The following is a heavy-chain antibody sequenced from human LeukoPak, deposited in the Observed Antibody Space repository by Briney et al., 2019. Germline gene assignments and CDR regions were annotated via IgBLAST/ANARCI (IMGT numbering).Heavy chain of an antibody. Sequence: ASDTLSLSCRLPGRYMTSDDWSWVRQPARKGLEWIGRNSSRGGAHYNPPLKSPVSLSADKSKNQFALKLTSVTAADTAVYYSASEIYYGGYEFYYYMHGWLKETTVT. D-gene: IGHD4-17*01. V-gene: IGHV4-4*07. CDR1: GRYMTSDD. CDR3: ASEIYYGGYEFYYYMHG. J-gene: IGHJ6*03. CDR2: NSSRGGA.